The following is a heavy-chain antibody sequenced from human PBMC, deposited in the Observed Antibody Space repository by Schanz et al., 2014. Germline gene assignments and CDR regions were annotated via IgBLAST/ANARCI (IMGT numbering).Heavy chain of an antibody. D-gene: IGHD1-1*01. CDR3: ARGGRTTYNYYYGMDV. CDR2: IYYTGTT. V-gene: IGHV4-59*12. CDR1: GGSISTYY. Sequence: QVQLQESGPGVVKPSETLSLTCTVSGGSISTYYWSWIRQSPGKGLEWIGYIYYTGTTNYNPSLRSRVTISVDTSKNQFSLKLSSVTAADTAVYYCARGGRTTYNYYYGMDVWGQGTTVTVSS. J-gene: IGHJ6*02.